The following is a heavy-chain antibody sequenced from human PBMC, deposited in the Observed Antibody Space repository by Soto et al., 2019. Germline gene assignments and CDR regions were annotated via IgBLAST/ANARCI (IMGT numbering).Heavy chain of an antibody. Sequence: QVQLVESGGGLVQPGRSLRLSCAASGFTFSSYAMHWVRQAPGKGLEWVAVISYDGRNKYYVDSVKGRFTISRDDSKNTLYLEMNSLRLEDTALYYCARHPLDYWGQGILVTVSS. CDR1: GFTFSSYA. J-gene: IGHJ4*02. V-gene: IGHV3-30*04. CDR2: ISYDGRNK. CDR3: ARHPLDY.